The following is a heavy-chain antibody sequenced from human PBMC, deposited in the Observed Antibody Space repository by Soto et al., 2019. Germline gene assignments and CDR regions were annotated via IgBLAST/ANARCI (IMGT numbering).Heavy chain of an antibody. D-gene: IGHD6-19*01. CDR2: INAGNGNT. J-gene: IGHJ4*02. CDR3: ARHGSAWDY. V-gene: IGHV1-3*01. CDR1: GYTFTSYA. Sequence: ASVKVSCKASGYTFTSYAMHWVRQAPGQRLEWMGWINAGNGNTKNSQKNQGRVTITRDTSASTAYMELSSLRSEDTAVYYCARHGSAWDYWGQGTLVTVSS.